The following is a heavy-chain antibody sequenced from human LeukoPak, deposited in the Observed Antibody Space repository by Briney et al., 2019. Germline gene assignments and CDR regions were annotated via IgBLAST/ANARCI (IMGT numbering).Heavy chain of an antibody. CDR2: IYYSGST. Sequence: SETLSLTCTVSGGSISSSSYYWGWIRQPPGKGLEWLGSIYYSGSTYYNPSLKSRVTISVDTSKNQFSLKLSSVTAADTAVYYCARHMYYYDSSGYQHFDYWGQGTLVTVSS. CDR3: ARHMYYYDSSGYQHFDY. D-gene: IGHD3-22*01. CDR1: GGSISSSSYY. V-gene: IGHV4-39*01. J-gene: IGHJ4*02.